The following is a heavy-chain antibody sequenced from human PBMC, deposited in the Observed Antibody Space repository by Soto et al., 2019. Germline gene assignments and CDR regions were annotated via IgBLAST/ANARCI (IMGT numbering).Heavy chain of an antibody. D-gene: IGHD6-13*01. CDR2: IHITENT. CDR3: ARALSSAAGLYFDY. J-gene: IGHJ4*02. V-gene: IGHV4-61*01. CDR1: GDSVTSGRSY. Sequence: SETLSLTCTVSGDSVTSGRSYWSWIRQPPGKGLEWIGRIHITENTNYNPSLKSRVTMSVDTSNNQFSLRLSSLTAADTAVYYCARALSSAAGLYFDYWGQGTLVTVSS.